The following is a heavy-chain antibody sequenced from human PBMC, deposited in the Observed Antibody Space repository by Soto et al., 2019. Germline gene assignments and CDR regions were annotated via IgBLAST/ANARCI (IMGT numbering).Heavy chain of an antibody. D-gene: IGHD3-10*01. CDR3: ATSYGSGYRAFDY. CDR2: VNPILSMS. V-gene: IGHV1-69*02. Sequence: SVKVSCXASGDTFSFYSINWVRQAPGLGLEWMGRVNPILSMSNYAQRFQGRVTMTADKSTSTAYMELSGLRSEDTAMYYCATSYGSGYRAFDYWGQGALVT. CDR1: GDTFSFYS. J-gene: IGHJ4*02.